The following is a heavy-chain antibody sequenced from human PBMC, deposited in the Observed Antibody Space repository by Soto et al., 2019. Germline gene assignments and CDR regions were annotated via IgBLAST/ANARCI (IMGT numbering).Heavy chain of an antibody. V-gene: IGHV3-74*01. CDR2: VPGDGSRA. CDR1: GFSFSSYF. CDR3: ARENWYSLDV. D-gene: IGHD1-26*01. J-gene: IGHJ6*02. Sequence: EVQLVESGGGSVQPGGSLRLSCAASGFSFSSYFMAWVRQAPGEGLVSVSHVPGDGSRASYADSVRGRFTNSRDNAKNTLYLQMDSLRDEDTAIYYCARENWYSLDVWGQGTTVTVSS.